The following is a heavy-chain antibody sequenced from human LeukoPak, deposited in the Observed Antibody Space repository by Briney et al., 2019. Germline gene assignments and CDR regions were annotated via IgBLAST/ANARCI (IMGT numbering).Heavy chain of an antibody. D-gene: IGHD1-26*01. Sequence: GGSLRLSCAASGFTFSSYAMSWVRQAPEKGLEWVSTISGSGGGTYYADSVKGRFTISRGDSKNTLYLQMNSLRAEDTAVYYCVKDLGRYRNNCFDYWGQGTLVTVSS. CDR1: GFTFSSYA. J-gene: IGHJ4*02. V-gene: IGHV3-23*01. CDR2: ISGSGGGT. CDR3: VKDLGRYRNNCFDY.